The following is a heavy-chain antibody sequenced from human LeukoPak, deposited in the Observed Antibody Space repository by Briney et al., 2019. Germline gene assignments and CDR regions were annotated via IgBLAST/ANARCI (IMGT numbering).Heavy chain of an antibody. J-gene: IGHJ4*02. D-gene: IGHD3-22*01. V-gene: IGHV3-23*01. CDR3: AKDPDSSGYYLDY. Sequence: GGSLRLSCAASGFTFSSYAMSWVRQAPGKGLEWVSAISGSGGSTYYADSVKGRFTISRDNSKNTLYLRMNSLRAEDTAVYYCAKDPDSSGYYLDYWGQGTLVTVSS. CDR2: ISGSGGST. CDR1: GFTFSSYA.